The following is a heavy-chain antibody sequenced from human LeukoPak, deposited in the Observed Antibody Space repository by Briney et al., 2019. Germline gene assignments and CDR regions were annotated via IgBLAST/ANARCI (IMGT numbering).Heavy chain of an antibody. J-gene: IGHJ6*02. CDR2: ISGSGGST. V-gene: IGHV3-23*01. D-gene: IGHD2-15*01. Sequence: GGSLRLSCAAPGFTFSSYAMSWVRQAPGEGLEWVSAISGSGGSTYYADSVKGRFTISRDNSKNTLYLQMNSLRAEDTAVYYCAKGSDCSGGSCYSYYAYYYYYGMDVWGQGTTVTVSS. CDR1: GFTFSSYA. CDR3: AKGSDCSGGSCYSYYAYYYYYGMDV.